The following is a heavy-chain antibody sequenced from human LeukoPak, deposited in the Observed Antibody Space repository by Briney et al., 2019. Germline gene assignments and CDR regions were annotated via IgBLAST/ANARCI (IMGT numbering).Heavy chain of an antibody. J-gene: IGHJ4*02. Sequence: GGSLRLSCAASGFTFHNYAIHWVRQAPGKGLEWVSLTSGDGITTYFADSVKGRFTISRDNSKSSLFPQMNSLRTEDTALYYCARDHVYGGTDYWGQGTLVTVSS. CDR2: TSGDGITT. V-gene: IGHV3-43*02. D-gene: IGHD4-23*01. CDR3: ARDHVYGGTDY. CDR1: GFTFHNYA.